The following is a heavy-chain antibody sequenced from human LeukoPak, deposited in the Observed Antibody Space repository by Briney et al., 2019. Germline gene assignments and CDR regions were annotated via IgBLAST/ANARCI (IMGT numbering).Heavy chain of an antibody. CDR3: ARCTASCYANAFDV. CDR2: ISSSSSYI. J-gene: IGHJ3*01. V-gene: IGHV3-21*01. Sequence: GSLRLSCAASGFTFSSYSMNWVRQAPGKGLEWVPSISSSSSYIYYADSVKGRFTISRDNAKNSLYPQMNSLRAEDTAVYYCARCTASCYANAFDVWGQGTWLTVSS. D-gene: IGHD2-2*01. CDR1: GFTFSSYS.